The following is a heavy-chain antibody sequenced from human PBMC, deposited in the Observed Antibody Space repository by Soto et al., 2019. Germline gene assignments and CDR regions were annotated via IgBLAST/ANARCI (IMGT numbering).Heavy chain of an antibody. D-gene: IGHD2-2*01. J-gene: IGHJ3*02. CDR3: ATDCSSTSCPHLYAFDI. Sequence: ASVKVSCKVSGYTLPELSMHWVRQAPGKGLEWMGGFDPEDGETIYAQKFQGRVTMTEDTSTDTAYMELSSLRSEDTAVYYCATDCSSTSCPHLYAFDIWGQGTMVTVSS. CDR1: GYTLPELS. CDR2: FDPEDGET. V-gene: IGHV1-24*01.